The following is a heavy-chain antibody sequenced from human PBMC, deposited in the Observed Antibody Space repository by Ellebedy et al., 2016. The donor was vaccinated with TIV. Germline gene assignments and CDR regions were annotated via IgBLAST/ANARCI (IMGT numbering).Heavy chain of an antibody. D-gene: IGHD4-11*01. CDR1: GGSISSISYF. CDR2: IYYSGST. Sequence: SETLSLXXTVSGGSISSISYFWGWIRQPPGKGLEWIGIIYYSGSTYYNPSLNSRVTISLDTAKNQFSLNLSSVTAADAAVYYCARPLRSTVTTSIYFDYWGQGALVTVSS. V-gene: IGHV4-39*01. J-gene: IGHJ4*02. CDR3: ARPLRSTVTTSIYFDY.